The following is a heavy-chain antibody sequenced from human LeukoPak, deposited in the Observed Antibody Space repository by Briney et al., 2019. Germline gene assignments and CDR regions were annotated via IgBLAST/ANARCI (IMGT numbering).Heavy chain of an antibody. J-gene: IGHJ4*02. CDR2: IKQDGSEK. Sequence: GGSLRLSCGASGFTFSSYWMSWVRQAPGIRLEWVANIKQDGSEKYYADSVEGRFTVSRDNAKNSLYLQMINLRAEDTAVYYCARGLNWAFDYWGQGTLVTVSS. CDR3: ARGLNWAFDY. D-gene: IGHD3-16*01. V-gene: IGHV3-7*05. CDR1: GFTFSSYW.